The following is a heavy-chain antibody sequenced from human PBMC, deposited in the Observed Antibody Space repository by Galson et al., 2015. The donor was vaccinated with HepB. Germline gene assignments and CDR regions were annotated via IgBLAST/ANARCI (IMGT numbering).Heavy chain of an antibody. CDR1: GGSFSGYY. CDR2: INHSGST. D-gene: IGHD3-16*02. CDR3: ARGLVGEIYYDYVWGSYRSNYGMDV. J-gene: IGHJ6*02. Sequence: SETLSLTCAVYGGSFSGYYWSWIRQPPGKGLEWIGEINHSGSTNYNPSLKSRVTISVDTSKNQFSLKLSSVTAADTAVYYCARGLVGEIYYDYVWGSYRSNYGMDVWGQGTTVTVSS. V-gene: IGHV4-34*01.